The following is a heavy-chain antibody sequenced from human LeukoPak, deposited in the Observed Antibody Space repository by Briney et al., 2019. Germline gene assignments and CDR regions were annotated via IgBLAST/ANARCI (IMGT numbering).Heavy chain of an antibody. Sequence: GRSLRLSCAASGFTFSSYAMSWVRQAPGKGLEWVSAISGSGGSTYYADSVKGRFTISRDNSKNTLYLQMNSLRAEDTAVYYCARHSGSYFVSDYWGQGTLVTVSS. CDR1: GFTFSSYA. J-gene: IGHJ4*02. CDR3: ARHSGSYFVSDY. V-gene: IGHV3-23*01. CDR2: ISGSGGST. D-gene: IGHD1-26*01.